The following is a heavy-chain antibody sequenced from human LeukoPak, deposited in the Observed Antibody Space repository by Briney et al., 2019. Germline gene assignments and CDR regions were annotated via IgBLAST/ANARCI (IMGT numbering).Heavy chain of an antibody. J-gene: IGHJ5*02. CDR2: IYHTGST. Sequence: PSETLSLTCTVSGYSFSSTYYWSWIRQPPGKGLEWIGYIYHTGSTSYNPSLKSRVTMSLDASKNQFSLELNSVTPADTAVYYCARGGNYWPQWWFDPWGRGTLVSVSS. CDR3: ARGGNYWPQWWFDP. CDR1: GYSFSSTYY. D-gene: IGHD1-26*01. V-gene: IGHV4-61*01.